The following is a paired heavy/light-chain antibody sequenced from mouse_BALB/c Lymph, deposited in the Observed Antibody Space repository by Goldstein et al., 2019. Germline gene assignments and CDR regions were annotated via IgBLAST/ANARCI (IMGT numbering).Light chain of an antibody. CDR3: QQYWSTPYT. J-gene: IGKJ2*01. Sequence: DIQMTQSSSYLSVSLGGRVTITCKASDHINNWLAWYQQKPGNAPRLLISGATSLETGVPSRFSGSGSGKDYTLSITSLQTEDVATYYCQQYWSTPYTFGGGTKLEIK. CDR2: GAT. CDR1: DHINNW. V-gene: IGKV13-85*01.
Heavy chain of an antibody. CDR2: INPSNGGT. J-gene: IGHJ2*01. CDR1: GYTFTSYY. V-gene: IGHV1S81*02. Sequence: QVQLQQSGAELVKPGASVKLSCKASGYTFTSYYMYWVKQRPGQGLEWIGEINPSNGGTNFNEKFKSKATLTVDKSSSTAYMQLSSLTSEDSAVYYCTRGGNRFDYWGQGTTLTVSS. D-gene: IGHD2-1*01. CDR3: TRGGNRFDY.